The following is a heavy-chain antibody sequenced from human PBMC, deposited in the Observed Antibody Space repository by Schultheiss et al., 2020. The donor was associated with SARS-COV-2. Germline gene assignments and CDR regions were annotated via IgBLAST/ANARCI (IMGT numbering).Heavy chain of an antibody. CDR1: GFTFSNSA. V-gene: IGHV3-33*01. CDR2: IYYDGINK. J-gene: IGHJ2*01. Sequence: GGSLRLSCAPSGFTFSNSAMHWVRQSPGKGLEWVGIIYYDGINKYYGDSVKGRFTISRDNSKNTLYLHMNSLRVEDTGLYYCARGCPLDWYFDLWGRGTLVTVSS. D-gene: IGHD2-8*01. CDR3: ARGCPLDWYFDL.